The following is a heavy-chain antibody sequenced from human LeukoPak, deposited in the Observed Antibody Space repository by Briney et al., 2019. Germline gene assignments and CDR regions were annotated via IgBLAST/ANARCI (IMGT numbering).Heavy chain of an antibody. V-gene: IGHV3-23*01. CDR1: GFTFSSYA. CDR2: ISGSGGST. Sequence: PGGSLRLFCAASGFTFSSYAMSWVRQVPGKGLEWVSAISGSGGSTFYADSVKGRFTISRDNSKNTLYPQMNSLRAEDTAVYYCAKGVEDYYDSSGLDYWGQGTLVTVSS. CDR3: AKGVEDYYDSSGLDY. J-gene: IGHJ4*02. D-gene: IGHD3-22*01.